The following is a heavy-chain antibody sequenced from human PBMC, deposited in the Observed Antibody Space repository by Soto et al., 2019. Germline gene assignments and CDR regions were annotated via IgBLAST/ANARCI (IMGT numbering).Heavy chain of an antibody. CDR3: AHRRTYYDILTGYSRVGWFDP. J-gene: IGHJ5*02. CDR1: GFSLSTSGVG. CDR2: IYWDDDK. Sequence: QITLKESGPPLVKPTQTLTLTCTFSGFSLSTSGVGVGWIRQPPGKALEWLALIYWDDDKRYSPSLKSRLTITKDTSKNQVVLTMTNMDPVDTATYYCAHRRTYYDILTGYSRVGWFDPWGQGTLVTVSS. D-gene: IGHD3-9*01. V-gene: IGHV2-5*02.